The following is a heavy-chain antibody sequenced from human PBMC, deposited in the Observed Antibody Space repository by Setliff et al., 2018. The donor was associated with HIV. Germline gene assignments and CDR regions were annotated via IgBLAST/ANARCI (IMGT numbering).Heavy chain of an antibody. V-gene: IGHV3-21*01. J-gene: IGHJ4*02. CDR3: ARDPPWNYDSSGYPYYFDY. D-gene: IGHD3-22*01. CDR1: GFTLSSYS. CDR2: ISPSGTYI. Sequence: GGSLRLSCAASGFTLSSYSMNWVRQAPGKGLEWVSFISPSGTYIHYADSLKGRFTISRDNAKNSLYLQMNSLRAEDTAVYYCARDPPWNYDSSGYPYYFDYWGQGTLVTVSS.